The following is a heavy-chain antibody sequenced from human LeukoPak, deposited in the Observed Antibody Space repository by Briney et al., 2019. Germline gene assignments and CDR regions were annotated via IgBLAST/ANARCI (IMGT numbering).Heavy chain of an antibody. CDR2: IHEGGRT. D-gene: IGHD6-6*01. J-gene: IGHJ5*02. Sequence: SETLSLTCTVSGYSFSSDSFWGWIRQPPGQGLEWVGTIHEGGRTFYNSSLKSRVTISIDTSKNQFSLEVNSVTAADTAVYYCARAARPTNNWFDPWGQGTLVTVSS. CDR1: GYSFSSDSF. V-gene: IGHV4-38-2*02. CDR3: ARAARPTNNWFDP.